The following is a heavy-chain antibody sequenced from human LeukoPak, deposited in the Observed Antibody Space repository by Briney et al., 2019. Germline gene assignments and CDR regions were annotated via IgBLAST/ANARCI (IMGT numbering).Heavy chain of an antibody. D-gene: IGHD5-12*01. CDR3: ARLSATIGGADY. V-gene: IGHV1-69*13. Sequence: SVKVSCKASGGTFSSDAISWVRQAPGQGLEWMGGILPIFGTSVYAQQFQDRVTVTADESTSTAYMELSSLSSEDTAVYYCARLSATIGGADYWGQGTLVTVSS. CDR1: GGTFSSDA. CDR2: ILPIFGTS. J-gene: IGHJ4*02.